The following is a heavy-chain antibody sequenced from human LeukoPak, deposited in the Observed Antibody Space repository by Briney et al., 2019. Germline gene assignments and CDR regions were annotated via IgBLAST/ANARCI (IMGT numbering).Heavy chain of an antibody. V-gene: IGHV4-4*02. CDR3: ARQKWEQQGRDYYFNGLDV. Sequence: SETLSLTCSVSIGSIRSSKWWSWVRQSPVKGLEWIGEIYLYGTTNYNPSFTSRVTMSVDRSRNQFSLKLTSVTAADTAVYYCARQKWEQQGRDYYFNGLDVWGPGTTVIVSS. CDR2: IYLYGTT. D-gene: IGHD1/OR15-1a*01. CDR1: IGSIRSSKW. J-gene: IGHJ6*02.